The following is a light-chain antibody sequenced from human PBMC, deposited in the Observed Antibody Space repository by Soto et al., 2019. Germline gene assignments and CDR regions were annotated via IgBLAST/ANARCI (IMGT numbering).Light chain of an antibody. V-gene: IGLV2-14*01. J-gene: IGLJ1*01. CDR3: SSYTTSSTPV. Sequence: QSALTQPGSVSGSPGQSITISCTGTSSDVGGYHYVSWYQQHPGKAPKIMIYDVNNRPSGVSNRFSGSKSGNTASLTISGLQAEDEADYYCSSYTTSSTPVFGTGTKLTVL. CDR1: SSDVGGYHY. CDR2: DVN.